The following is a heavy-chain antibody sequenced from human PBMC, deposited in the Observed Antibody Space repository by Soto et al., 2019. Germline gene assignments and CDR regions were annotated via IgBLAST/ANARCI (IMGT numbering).Heavy chain of an antibody. CDR1: GYTFTSYY. J-gene: IGHJ6*02. CDR3: ARRLKTGTYYGMDV. V-gene: IGHV5-51*01. CDR2: IYPGDSDT. D-gene: IGHD6-13*01. Sequence: GASVKVSCKASGYTFTSYYMHWVRQAPGQGLEWMGIIYPGDSDTRYSPSFQGQVTISADKSISTAYLQWSSLKASDTAMYYCARRLKTGTYYGMDVWGQGTTVTVSS.